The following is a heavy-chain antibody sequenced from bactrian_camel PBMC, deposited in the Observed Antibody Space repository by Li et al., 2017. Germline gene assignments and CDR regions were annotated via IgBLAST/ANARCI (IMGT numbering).Heavy chain of an antibody. CDR2: IRRSGGET. CDR1: GHSRGSNC. CDR3: ADSNKLGWVGPTPCF. J-gene: IGHJ6*01. D-gene: IGHD3*01. Sequence: VQLVESGGGSVQTGGSLRLSCVVSGHSRGSNCVGWYRLPPGRAPAEREGIAAIRRSGGETWYAGSVKGRFTISQDKAKSTVWLQMNSLKPEDTAKYYCADSNKLGWVGPTPCFWGQGTQVTV. V-gene: IGHV3-3*01.